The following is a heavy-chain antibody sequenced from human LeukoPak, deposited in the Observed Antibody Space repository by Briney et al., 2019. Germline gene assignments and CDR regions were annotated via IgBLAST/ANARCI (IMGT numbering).Heavy chain of an antibody. CDR3: VRDSIAVTGDFDF. J-gene: IGHJ4*02. V-gene: IGHV3-74*01. D-gene: IGHD6-19*01. CDR2: IDSDGSGP. Sequence: GGSLRLSCAASGFTFSSYWMHWVRQTPGKGLVWVSLIDSDGSGPTYADSVKGRFTISRDNSKNTLYLQMNSLRAEDTAEYYCVRDSIAVTGDFDFWGQGTLVTVSS. CDR1: GFTFSSYW.